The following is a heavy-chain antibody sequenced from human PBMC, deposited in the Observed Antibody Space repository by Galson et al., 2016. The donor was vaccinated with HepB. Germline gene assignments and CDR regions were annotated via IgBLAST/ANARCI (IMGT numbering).Heavy chain of an antibody. Sequence: SVKVSCKASGYTFTGYYMHWVRQAPGQGLEWMGWINPNSGGTNYAQKFQGRVTMTRDTSISTAYMELSRLRSDDTAVYYCARGGTSITMIVVVNGGFDPWGQGTLVTVSS. D-gene: IGHD3-22*01. J-gene: IGHJ5*02. CDR2: INPNSGGT. V-gene: IGHV1-2*02. CDR3: ARGGTSITMIVVVNGGFDP. CDR1: GYTFTGYY.